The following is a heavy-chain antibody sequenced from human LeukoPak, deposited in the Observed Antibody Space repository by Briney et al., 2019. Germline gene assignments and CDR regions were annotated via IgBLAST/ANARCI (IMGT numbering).Heavy chain of an antibody. V-gene: IGHV1-2*02. Sequence: ASVKLSCKASGYTFTGYYMHWVRQAPGQGLEWMGWINPNSGGTNYAKKFQGRVTMTRDTSISTAYMELSRLRSDDTAVYYCARDSSSGWQFGCDYWGQGTLVTVSS. CDR2: INPNSGGT. CDR1: GYTFTGYY. D-gene: IGHD6-19*01. CDR3: ARDSSSGWQFGCDY. J-gene: IGHJ4*02.